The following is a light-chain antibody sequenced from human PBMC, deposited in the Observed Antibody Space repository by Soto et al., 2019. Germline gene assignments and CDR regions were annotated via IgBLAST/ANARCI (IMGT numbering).Light chain of an antibody. CDR2: DEY. CDR3: QKFSSYPLT. CDR1: QTVRNNY. Sequence: ECVLPPSRGPLSGSPGEIAPLYCRSSQTVRNNYLAWYKQKHGQAPRFMIYDEYSRATGIKARFSGGGSGKDFTITISRLEHEDFEVYYCQKFSSYPLTFGGGTKV. V-gene: IGKV3-20*01. J-gene: IGKJ4*01.